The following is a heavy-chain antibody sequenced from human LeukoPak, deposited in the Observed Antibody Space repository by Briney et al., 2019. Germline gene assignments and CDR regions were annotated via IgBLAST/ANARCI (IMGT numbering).Heavy chain of an antibody. CDR1: GGSISTYF. CDR3: ASTLKWLAFDY. J-gene: IGHJ4*02. CDR2: IHTIEKT. D-gene: IGHD3-22*01. Sequence: TSETLSLTCAVSGGSISTYFWSWIRQAPGKGLEWIGNIHTIEKTNYNPSLKSRVSLSLDTSKKQFSLKMTSVTTADTAVYYCASTLKWLAFDYWGQRTLVTVSS. V-gene: IGHV4-59*01.